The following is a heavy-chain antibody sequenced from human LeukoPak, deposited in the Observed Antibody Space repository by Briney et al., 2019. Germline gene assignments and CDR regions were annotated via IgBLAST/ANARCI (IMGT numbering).Heavy chain of an antibody. CDR3: ARGGPELRSFSFDY. J-gene: IGHJ4*02. D-gene: IGHD1-7*01. CDR1: GFTFSSYA. CDR2: ISSNGGST. Sequence: PGGSLRLSCAASGFTFSSYAMHWVRQAPGKGLEYVSAISSNGGSTYYANSVKGRFTISRDNSKNTLYLQMGSLRAEDMAVYYCARGGPELRSFSFDYWGQGTLVTVSS. V-gene: IGHV3-64*01.